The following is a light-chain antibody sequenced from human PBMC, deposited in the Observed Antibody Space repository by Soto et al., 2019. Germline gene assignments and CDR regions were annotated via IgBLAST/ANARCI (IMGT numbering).Light chain of an antibody. CDR1: QSVGRDY. CDR3: QQRSNWSYT. Sequence: EIVLTQSPGTLSLSPGESVTLSCRASQSVGRDYLAWFQHKPGQAPRLLVHHASTRATGVPDRFSGSGSGTDFTFTVSRLEPEDFAVYYCQQRSNWSYTFGQGTKLEIK. CDR2: HAS. J-gene: IGKJ2*01. V-gene: IGKV3D-20*02.